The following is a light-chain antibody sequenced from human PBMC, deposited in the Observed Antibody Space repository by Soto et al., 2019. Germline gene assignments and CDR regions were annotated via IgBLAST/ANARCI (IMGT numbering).Light chain of an antibody. CDR2: DVS. Sequence: QSVLTQPRSVSGYPGQSVTISCTGTSSDVGGYNSVSWYQQHPGKAPKLIIYDVSKRPSGVPDRFSGSKSGNTASLTISGLQAEDEADYYCCSYAGSYTFVVFGGGTKLTVL. CDR3: CSYAGSYTFVV. J-gene: IGLJ2*01. V-gene: IGLV2-11*01. CDR1: SSDVGGYNS.